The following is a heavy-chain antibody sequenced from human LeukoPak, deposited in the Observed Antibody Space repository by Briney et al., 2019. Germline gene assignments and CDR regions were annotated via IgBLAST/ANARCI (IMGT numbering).Heavy chain of an antibody. CDR2: INHSGST. D-gene: IGHD3-10*01. J-gene: IGHJ6*03. CDR3: ARLARYGSGSYYNAHYYYYYVDV. Sequence: SETLSLTCAVYGGSFSGYYWSWIRQPPGKGLEWIGEINHSGSTNYNPSLKSRVTISVDTSKNQFSLKLSSVTAADTAVYYCARLARYGSGSYYNAHYYYYYVDVWGKGTTVTISS. V-gene: IGHV4-34*01. CDR1: GGSFSGYY.